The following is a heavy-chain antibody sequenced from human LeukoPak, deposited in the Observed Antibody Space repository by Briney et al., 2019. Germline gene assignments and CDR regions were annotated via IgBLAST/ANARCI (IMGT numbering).Heavy chain of an antibody. J-gene: IGHJ4*02. CDR1: GDSVSNNSAA. CDR2: TYYRSKWYN. D-gene: IGHD6-13*01. CDR3: ARGRSWGESGFDY. Sequence: SQTLSLTCAISGDSVSNNSAAWNWIRQSPSRGLEWLGRTYYRSKWYNDYAVSVTSRITISPDTSKNQFSLQLKSVTPEDTAAYYCARGRSWGESGFDYWGQGTLVTVSS. V-gene: IGHV6-1*01.